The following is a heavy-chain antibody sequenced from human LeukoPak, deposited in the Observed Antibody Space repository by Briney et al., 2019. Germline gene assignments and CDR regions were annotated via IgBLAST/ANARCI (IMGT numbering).Heavy chain of an antibody. J-gene: IGHJ2*01. V-gene: IGHV3-21*01. CDR3: ARVQVQYSSSWNHPLSGSFDL. CDR1: GFTFSSYS. CDR2: ISSSSSYI. D-gene: IGHD6-13*01. Sequence: GGSLRLSCAASGFTFSSYSMNWVRQAPGKGLEWVSSISSSSSYIYYADSVKGRFTISRDNAKNSLYLQMNSLRAEDTAVYYCARVQVQYSSSWNHPLSGSFDLWGRGTLVTVSS.